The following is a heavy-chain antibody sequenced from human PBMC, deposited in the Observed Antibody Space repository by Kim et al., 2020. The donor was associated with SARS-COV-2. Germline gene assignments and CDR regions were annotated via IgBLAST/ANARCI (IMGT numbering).Heavy chain of an antibody. J-gene: IGHJ6*02. D-gene: IGHD2-15*01. CDR3: AKGDCSGGSCYCLWYYYGMDV. Sequence: GGSLRLSCAASGFTFSSYAMSWVRQAPGKGLEWVSAISGSGGSTYYADSVKGRFTISRDNSKNTLYLQMNSLRAEDTAVYYCAKGDCSGGSCYCLWYYYGMDVWGQGTTVTVSS. CDR2: ISGSGGST. V-gene: IGHV3-23*01. CDR1: GFTFSSYA.